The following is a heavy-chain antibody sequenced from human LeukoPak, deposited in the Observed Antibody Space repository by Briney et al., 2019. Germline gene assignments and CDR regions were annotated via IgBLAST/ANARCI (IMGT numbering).Heavy chain of an antibody. CDR3: SRGPTMKMDV. Sequence: GGSLRLSCEASGFTFSTYSMNWVRQAPGKGLKWVSSINSGSSSIYYADSVKGRFTISRDNAKNSLYLQMNSLRAEDTAVYYCSRGPTMKMDVWGKGTTVTVSS. D-gene: IGHD3-22*01. V-gene: IGHV3-21*01. J-gene: IGHJ6*04. CDR2: INSGSSSI. CDR1: GFTFSTYS.